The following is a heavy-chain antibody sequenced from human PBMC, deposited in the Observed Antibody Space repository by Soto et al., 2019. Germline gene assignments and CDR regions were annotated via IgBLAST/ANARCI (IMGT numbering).Heavy chain of an antibody. CDR2: ISGSGGST. J-gene: IGHJ4*02. Sequence: EVQLLESGGGLVQPGGSLRLSCAASGFTSSSYAMSWVRQAPGKGLEWVSAISGSGGSTYYADSVKGRFTISRDNSKNTLYLQMNSLRAEDTAVYYCATQASLEWLLRHPYFFDYWGQGTLVTVSS. V-gene: IGHV3-23*01. D-gene: IGHD3-3*01. CDR1: GFTSSSYA. CDR3: ATQASLEWLLRHPYFFDY.